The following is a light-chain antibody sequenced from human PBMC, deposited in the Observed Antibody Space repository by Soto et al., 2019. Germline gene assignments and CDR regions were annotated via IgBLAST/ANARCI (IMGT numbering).Light chain of an antibody. Sequence: EIVLTQSPATLSSFPGDRVTLSCRASQYINTRLAWYQHRPGQAPRLLIYQTSLRAAGIPARFSASGSGTDFTLTISDVQPEDFELDYCHQRQSWPRTFGPGTKMDI. CDR2: QTS. CDR1: QYINTR. CDR3: HQRQSWPRT. J-gene: IGKJ3*01. V-gene: IGKV3-11*01.